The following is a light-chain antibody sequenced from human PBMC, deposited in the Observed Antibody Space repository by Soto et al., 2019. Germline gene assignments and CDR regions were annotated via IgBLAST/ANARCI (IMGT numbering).Light chain of an antibody. CDR2: NNS. CDR3: AAWDDSLNGEV. Sequence: QSVLTQTPSASGTPGQRVTISCSGSSSKIGSTIVNWYQQLPGTAPKLLIYNNSQRPSGVPDRFSGSKSGTSASLAISGLQSDDEVDYYCAAWDDSLNGEVFGGGTKVTVL. V-gene: IGLV1-44*01. CDR1: SSKIGSTI. J-gene: IGLJ2*01.